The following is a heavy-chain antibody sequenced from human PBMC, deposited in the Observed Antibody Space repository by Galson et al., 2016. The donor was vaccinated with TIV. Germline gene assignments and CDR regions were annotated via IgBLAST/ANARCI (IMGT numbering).Heavy chain of an antibody. Sequence: SVKVSCKASGFTFSDYYMEWVRQAPGRGFESLGWINANDGMTKFAQKFHGRVTRSRDTSITTVYMEMSGLTSDDTAVYYCARTGDFDYWGQGTPVTVSS. CDR2: INANDGMT. CDR3: ARTGDFDY. CDR1: GFTFSDYY. V-gene: IGHV1-2*02. J-gene: IGHJ4*02. D-gene: IGHD1-14*01.